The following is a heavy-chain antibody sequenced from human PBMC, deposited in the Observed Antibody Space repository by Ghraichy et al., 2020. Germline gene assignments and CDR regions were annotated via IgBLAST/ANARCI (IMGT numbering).Heavy chain of an antibody. Sequence: GSLRLSCAASGFTFSSYWMHWVRQAPGKGLEWVANIKQDGSEKYYVDSVKGRFTISRDNAKNSLYLQMSSLRAEDTAMYYCARGRVTLVQGVSVTTRYYGLDVWGQGTTVTVSS. D-gene: IGHD3-10*01. J-gene: IGHJ6*02. CDR1: GFTFSSYW. CDR2: IKQDGSEK. V-gene: IGHV3-7*01. CDR3: ARGRVTLVQGVSVTTRYYGLDV.